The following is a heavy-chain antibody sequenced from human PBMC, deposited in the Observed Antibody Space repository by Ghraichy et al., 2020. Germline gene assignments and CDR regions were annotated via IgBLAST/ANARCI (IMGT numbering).Heavy chain of an antibody. V-gene: IGHV4-30-4*07. D-gene: IGHD3-22*01. CDR2: IYYSGST. J-gene: IGHJ4*02. Sequence: SETLSLTCAVSGGSISSGGYSRSWIRQPPGKGLEWIGYIYYSGSTYYNPSLKSRVTISVDTSKNQFSLKLSSVTAADTAVYYCARERVYYYDSGPSRGFAYWCQKTLVTVSS. CDR1: GGSISSGGYS. CDR3: ARERVYYYDSGPSRGFAY.